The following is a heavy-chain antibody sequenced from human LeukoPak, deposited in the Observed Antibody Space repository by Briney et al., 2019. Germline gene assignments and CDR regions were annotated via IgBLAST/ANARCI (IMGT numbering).Heavy chain of an antibody. CDR2: IKSKTDGGTT. J-gene: IGHJ4*02. CDR1: GFTFSNAW. V-gene: IGHV3-15*01. Sequence: PGGSLRLSCAASGFTFSNAWMSWVRQAPGKGLEWVGRIKSKTDGGTTDYAAPVKGRFTISRDDSKNTLYLQMNSLKTEDTAVYYCTTRYGASIVLAPSSYFDYWGQGTLVTVSS. CDR3: TTRYGASIVLAPSSYFDY. D-gene: IGHD2-8*02.